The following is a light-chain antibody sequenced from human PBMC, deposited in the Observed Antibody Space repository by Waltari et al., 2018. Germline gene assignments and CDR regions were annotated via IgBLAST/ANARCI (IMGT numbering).Light chain of an antibody. V-gene: IGKV3-15*01. CDR3: QQYNNWPPLT. J-gene: IGKJ4*01. Sequence: CRGMQGVSRNLAWYQQKPGQAPRLLIYGASTRATGIPARFSGSGSGTEFTLTISSLQSEDFAVYYCQQYNNWPPLTFGGGTKVEIK. CDR2: GAS. CDR1: QGVSRN.